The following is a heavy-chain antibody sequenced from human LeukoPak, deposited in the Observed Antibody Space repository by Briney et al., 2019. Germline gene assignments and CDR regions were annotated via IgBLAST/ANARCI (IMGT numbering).Heavy chain of an antibody. Sequence: SETLSLTCTVSGGSINSYYWSWIRQPPGKGLEWIGYIYYSGRTNYNPSLKSRVTISVHTSKNQFSLKLSSVTAADTAVYYCARSLFLRFSDYWGQGTLVTVSS. CDR3: ARSLFLRFSDY. CDR1: GGSINSYY. V-gene: IGHV4-59*08. CDR2: IYYSGRT. D-gene: IGHD3-3*01. J-gene: IGHJ4*02.